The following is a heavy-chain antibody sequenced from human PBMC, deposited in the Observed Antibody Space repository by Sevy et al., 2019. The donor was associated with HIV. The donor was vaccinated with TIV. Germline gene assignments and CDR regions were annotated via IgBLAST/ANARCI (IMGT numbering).Heavy chain of an antibody. CDR3: ARDPLLGIAREVARGGY. D-gene: IGHD2-2*03. J-gene: IGHJ4*02. V-gene: IGHV3-11*01. CDR2: ISGRGIT. Sequence: GGSLRLSCSGSGFIFSDYYMSWIRQAPGRGLEWVSYISGRGITYYADSVEGGFTISRDNARNSLYLQMNSLRADDTAVYYCARDPLLGIAREVARGGYWGQGTLVTVSS. CDR1: GFIFSDYY.